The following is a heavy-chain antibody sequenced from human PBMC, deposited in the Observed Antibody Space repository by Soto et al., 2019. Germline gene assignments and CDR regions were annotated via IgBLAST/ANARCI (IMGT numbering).Heavy chain of an antibody. CDR2: IKSKTDGGTT. V-gene: IGHV3-15*01. CDR3: TTDPAAGMRGFDP. CDR1: GFTFSNAW. D-gene: IGHD6-13*01. Sequence: PGGSLRLSCAASGFTFSNAWMSWVRQAPGKGLEWVGRIKSKTDGGTTDYAAPVKGRFTISRDDSKNTLYLQMNSLKTEDTAVYYCTTDPAAGMRGFDPWGQGTLVTVSS. J-gene: IGHJ5*02.